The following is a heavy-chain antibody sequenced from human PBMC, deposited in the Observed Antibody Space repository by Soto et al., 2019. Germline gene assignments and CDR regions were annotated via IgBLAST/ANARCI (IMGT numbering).Heavy chain of an antibody. D-gene: IGHD1-1*01. V-gene: IGHV3-7*01. J-gene: IGHJ4*02. CDR1: GFTFSTYW. Sequence: EVQLVESGGGLFQPGGSLRLSCAASGFTFSTYWMSWVRQAPGKGLEYVANTKEDGSEKYYVDSVKGRFTISRDNAKNSLYLQMNSLRAEDSALYYCARAGAPGTVDYWGQGTLVTVSS. CDR3: ARAGAPGTVDY. CDR2: TKEDGSEK.